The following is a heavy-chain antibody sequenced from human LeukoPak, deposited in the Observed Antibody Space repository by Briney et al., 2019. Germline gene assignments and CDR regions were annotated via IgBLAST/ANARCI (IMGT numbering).Heavy chain of an antibody. J-gene: IGHJ4*02. V-gene: IGHV1-69*06. CDR2: IIPIFGTA. Sequence: GASVKVSCKASGGTFSSYAISWVRQAPGQGLECMGRIIPIFGTANYAQKFQGRVTITADKSTSTAYMELSSLRSEDTAVYYCARAGDLVGATSYYFDYWGQGTLVTVSS. D-gene: IGHD1-26*01. CDR1: GGTFSSYA. CDR3: ARAGDLVGATSYYFDY.